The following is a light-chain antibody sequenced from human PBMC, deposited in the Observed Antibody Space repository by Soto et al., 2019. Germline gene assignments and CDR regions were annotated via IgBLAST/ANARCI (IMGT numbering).Light chain of an antibody. CDR2: DVN. CDR1: SSDVGGYDY. J-gene: IGLJ1*01. CDR3: SSYSGSKNLV. V-gene: IGLV2-14*03. Sequence: QSALTQPASVSGSPGQSITISCTGTSSDVGGYDYVSWYQQHPGKAPKVIIYDVNNRPSGVSSRFSGSKSGNTASLSISGLQAEDEADYYCSSYSGSKNLVFGTGTKLTVL.